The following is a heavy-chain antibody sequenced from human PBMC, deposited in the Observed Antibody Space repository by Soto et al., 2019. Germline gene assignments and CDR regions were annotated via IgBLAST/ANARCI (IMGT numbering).Heavy chain of an antibody. CDR2: IWYDGSNK. CDR1: GFTFSSYG. J-gene: IGHJ4*02. D-gene: IGHD3-22*01. V-gene: IGHV3-33*01. CDR3: ARAGRGLYYYDSSGTDY. Sequence: PGGSLRLSCAASGFTFSSYGMHWVRQAPGKGLEWVAVIWYDGSNKYYADSVKGRFTISRDNSKNTLYLQMNSLRAEDTAVYYCARAGRGLYYYDSSGTDYWGQGTLVTVS.